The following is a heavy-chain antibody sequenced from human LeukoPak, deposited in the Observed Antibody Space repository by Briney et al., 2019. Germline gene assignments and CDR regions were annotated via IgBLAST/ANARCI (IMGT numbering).Heavy chain of an antibody. CDR3: ARLIRDIVVVPAAEPYYYMDV. Sequence: VGSLRLSCAASEFTFSSYSMNWVRQAPGKGLEWVSYISSSSSTIYYADSVKGRFTISRDNAKNSLYLQMNSLRAEDTAVYYCARLIRDIVVVPAAEPYYYMDVWGKGTTVTVSS. J-gene: IGHJ6*03. D-gene: IGHD2-2*01. V-gene: IGHV3-48*04. CDR1: EFTFSSYS. CDR2: ISSSSSTI.